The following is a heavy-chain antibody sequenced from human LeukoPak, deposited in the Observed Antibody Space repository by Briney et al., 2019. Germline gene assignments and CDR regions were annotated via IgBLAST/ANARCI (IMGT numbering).Heavy chain of an antibody. J-gene: IGHJ4*02. CDR2: ISYDGSNK. V-gene: IGHV3-30-3*01. Sequence: PGRSLRLSCAASGFTFSSYAMHWVRQAPGKGLEWVAVISYDGSNKYYADSVKGRFTISRDSSENTLYLQMNSLRAEDTAVYYCARDLDAAAAGRYYFDYWGQGTLVTVSS. CDR3: ARDLDAAAAGRYYFDY. D-gene: IGHD6-13*01. CDR1: GFTFSSYA.